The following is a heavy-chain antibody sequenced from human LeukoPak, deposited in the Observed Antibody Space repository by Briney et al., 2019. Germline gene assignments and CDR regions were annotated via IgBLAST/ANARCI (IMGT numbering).Heavy chain of an antibody. Sequence: GGSLRLSCAASGFTFSSYGMHWVRQAPGKGLEWVSSISSSSSYIYYADSVKGRFTISRDNAKNSLYLQMNSLRAEDTAVYYCARASRYCSSTSCYYGYWGQGTLVTVSS. V-gene: IGHV3-21*01. D-gene: IGHD2-2*01. J-gene: IGHJ4*02. CDR2: ISSSSSYI. CDR3: ARASRYCSSTSCYYGY. CDR1: GFTFSSYG.